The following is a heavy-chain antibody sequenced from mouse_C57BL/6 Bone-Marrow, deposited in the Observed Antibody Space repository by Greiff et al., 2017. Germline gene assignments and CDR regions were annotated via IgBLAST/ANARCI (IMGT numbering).Heavy chain of an antibody. CDR2: INYDGSST. V-gene: IGHV5-16*02. D-gene: IGHD1-1*01. CDR1: GFTFSDSY. Sequence: EVKLVESEGGLVQPGSSMKLSCTASGFTFSDSYMAWVRQVPEKGLEWVANINYDGSSTYYLDSLKSRFIISRDNAKNILYLQMSSLKSEDTAMYYCASDAVVYSYGSSYFDVWGTETTGTVSS. J-gene: IGHJ1*03. CDR3: ASDAVVYSYGSSYFDV.